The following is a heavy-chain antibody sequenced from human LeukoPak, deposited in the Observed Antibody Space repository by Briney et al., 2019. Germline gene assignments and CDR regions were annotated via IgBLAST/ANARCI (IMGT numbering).Heavy chain of an antibody. D-gene: IGHD3-3*01. CDR3: ARDLGPGRRYDFWSGYYNTKNRPISYFDY. J-gene: IGHJ4*02. V-gene: IGHV1-46*01. CDR1: GYTFTSYC. Sequence: ASVKVSCKASGYTFTSYCMHWVRQAPGQGLEWMGIINPSGGSTSYAQKFQGRVTMTRDPSTSTVYMELSSLRSEDTAVYYCARDLGPGRRYDFWSGYYNTKNRPISYFDYWGQGTLVTVSS. CDR2: INPSGGST.